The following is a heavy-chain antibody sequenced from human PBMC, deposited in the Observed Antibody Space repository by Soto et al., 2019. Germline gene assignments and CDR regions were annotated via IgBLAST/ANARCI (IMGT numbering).Heavy chain of an antibody. CDR3: ARDFRHNAVCLDV. CDR2: VNTDGSST. V-gene: IGHV3-74*01. J-gene: IGHJ6*02. D-gene: IGHD2-8*01. Sequence: SGGSLRLSCAASGFTFSNYWMHWVRQAPGKGLVWVSRVNTDGSSTSYAASVKGRFTVSRDNAKNTLYLQMNSLRAEDSAVYYCARDFRHNAVCLDVWGQGTTVTVSS. CDR1: GFTFSNYW.